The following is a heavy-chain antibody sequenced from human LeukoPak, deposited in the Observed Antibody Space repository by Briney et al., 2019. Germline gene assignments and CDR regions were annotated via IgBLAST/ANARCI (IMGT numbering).Heavy chain of an antibody. D-gene: IGHD3-10*01. CDR2: IRYDGSNE. J-gene: IGHJ4*02. Sequence: TGGSLRLSCAASGFTFSSYGMHWVRQAPGKGLEWVAFIRYDGSNEYYADSVKGRFTISRDNSKNTLYLQMNSLRAEDTAVYYCAKRYYYGSGSYGIDYWGQGTLVTVSS. CDR1: GFTFSSYG. V-gene: IGHV3-30*02. CDR3: AKRYYYGSGSYGIDY.